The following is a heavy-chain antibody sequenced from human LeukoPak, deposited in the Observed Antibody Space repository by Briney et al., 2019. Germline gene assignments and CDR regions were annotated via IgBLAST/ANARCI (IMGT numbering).Heavy chain of an antibody. V-gene: IGHV4-59*01. D-gene: IGHD6-13*01. CDR3: AREVWYGGFDY. CDR1: GGSISSYY. CDR2: IYYSGSP. Sequence: SQTLSLTCTVSGGSISSYYWSWIRHPPGKGLEWIGSIYYSGSPNYHPSLKSRVTISVDTSKNQFSLKLSSVTAADTAVYYCAREVWYGGFDYWGQGTLVTVSS. J-gene: IGHJ4*02.